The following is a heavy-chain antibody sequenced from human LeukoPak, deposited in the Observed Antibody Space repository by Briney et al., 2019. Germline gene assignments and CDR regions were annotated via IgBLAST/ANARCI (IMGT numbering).Heavy chain of an antibody. CDR2: ISGSGASA. CDR1: GFTFNTYA. D-gene: IGHD1-26*01. J-gene: IGHJ6*02. CDR3: AKATGSYVLSYYYSMDV. Sequence: PGGSLRLSCAASGFTFNTYAMSWVRQAPGKGLEWVSVISGSGASAQYADSVKGRFTITRENSKNTLYLQMSSLRAEDTAVYYCAKATGSYVLSYYYSMDVWGQGTTVTVSS. V-gene: IGHV3-23*01.